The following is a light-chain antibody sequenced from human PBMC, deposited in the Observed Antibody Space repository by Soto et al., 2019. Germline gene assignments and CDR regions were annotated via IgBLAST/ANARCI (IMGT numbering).Light chain of an antibody. CDR2: DVT. CDR3: SSYTPSSTLI. J-gene: IGLJ2*01. CDR1: SSDVGGSNY. V-gene: IGLV2-14*03. Sequence: QSALTQPASVSGSPGQSVTISCTGTSSDVGGSNYVSWYQHHPGKAPKLMIYDVTNRPSGVSNRFSGSKSANTASLTISGPQAEDEADYYCSSYTPSSTLIFGGGTKLAVL.